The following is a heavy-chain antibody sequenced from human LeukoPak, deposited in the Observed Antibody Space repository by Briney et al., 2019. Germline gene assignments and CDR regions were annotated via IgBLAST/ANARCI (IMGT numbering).Heavy chain of an antibody. CDR3: AGSGKGGSCDSVLGCYYYGMDV. CDR2: IYSGGST. V-gene: IGHV3-53*01. J-gene: IGHJ6*04. D-gene: IGHD2-15*01. CDR1: GFTVSSNY. Sequence: GGSLRLSCAASGFTVSSNYMSWVRQAPGKGLEWVSVIYSGGSTYYADSVKGRFTISRDNSKNTLYLQMNSLRAEDTAVYYCAGSGKGGSCDSVLGCYYYGMDVWGKGTTVTVSS.